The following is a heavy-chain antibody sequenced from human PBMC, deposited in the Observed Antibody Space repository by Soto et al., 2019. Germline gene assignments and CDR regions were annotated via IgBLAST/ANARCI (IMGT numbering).Heavy chain of an antibody. D-gene: IGHD3-22*01. CDR1: GYTFTNYG. CDR3: ARQYYYDSSGYYVPFDY. V-gene: IGHV1-18*01. CDR2: ISAYNGNT. Sequence: ASVKVSCKASGYTFTNYGISWVRQAPGQGLEWMGWISAYNGNTNYAQKLQGRVTMTTDTSTSTAYMELRSLRSDDTAVYYCARQYYYDSSGYYVPFDYWGQGTLVTGSS. J-gene: IGHJ4*02.